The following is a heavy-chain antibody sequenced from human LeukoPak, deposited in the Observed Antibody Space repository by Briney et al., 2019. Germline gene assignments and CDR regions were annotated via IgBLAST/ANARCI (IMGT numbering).Heavy chain of an antibody. CDR1: GYTFTSYG. CDR3: ARDAKREGYCYDSSGYGDAFDI. J-gene: IGHJ3*02. CDR2: ISAYNGNT. V-gene: IGHV1-18*01. D-gene: IGHD3-22*01. Sequence: ASVKVSCKASGYTFTSYGISWVRQAPGQGLEWMGLISAYNGNTNYAQKLQGRVTMTTDTSTSTAYMELRSLRSDDTAVYYCARDAKREGYCYDSSGYGDAFDIWGQGTMVTVSS.